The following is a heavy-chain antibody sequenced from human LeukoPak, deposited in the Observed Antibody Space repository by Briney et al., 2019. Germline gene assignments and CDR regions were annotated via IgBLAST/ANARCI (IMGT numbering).Heavy chain of an antibody. V-gene: IGHV4-59*01. CDR2: IYYSGST. CDR3: ARDDYRY. CDR1: GGSISSYY. Sequence: PSETLSLTCTVSGGSISSYYWSWIRQPPGKGLEWIGYIYYSGSTNYNPSLKSRVTISVDTSKNQFSLKLSSVTAADTAVCYCARDDYRYWGQGTLVTVSS. J-gene: IGHJ4*02. D-gene: IGHD4/OR15-4a*01.